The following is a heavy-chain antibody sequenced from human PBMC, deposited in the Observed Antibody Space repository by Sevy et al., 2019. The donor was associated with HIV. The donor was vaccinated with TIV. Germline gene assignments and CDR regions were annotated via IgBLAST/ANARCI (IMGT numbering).Heavy chain of an antibody. V-gene: IGHV3-30-3*01. D-gene: IGHD3-22*01. CDR3: ARGEGSTYYYDSSGYLYAFDI. CDR2: ISYDGSNK. CDR1: GFTFSSYA. Sequence: GSLRLSCAASGFTFSSYAMHWVRQAPGKGLEWVAVISYDGSNKYYADSVKGRFTISRDNSKNTLYLQMNSLRAEDTAVNYCARGEGSTYYYDSSGYLYAFDIWGQGTMVTVSS. J-gene: IGHJ3*02.